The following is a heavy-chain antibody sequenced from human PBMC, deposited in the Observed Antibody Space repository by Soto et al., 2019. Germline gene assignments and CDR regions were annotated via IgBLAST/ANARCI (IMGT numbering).Heavy chain of an antibody. CDR2: ISAYNGNT. J-gene: IGHJ6*03. V-gene: IGHV1-18*01. Sequence: GLEWMGWISAYNGNTNYAQKLQGRVTMTTDTSTSTAYMELRSLRSDDTAVYFCARDLRFLKWPYCMDVCGKGITLT. D-gene: IGHD3-3*01. CDR3: ARDLRFLKWPYCMDV.